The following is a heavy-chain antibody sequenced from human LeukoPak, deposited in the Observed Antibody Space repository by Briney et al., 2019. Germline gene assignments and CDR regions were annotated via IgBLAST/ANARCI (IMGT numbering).Heavy chain of an antibody. CDR3: ARTDSSGYYGDY. Sequence: GGSLRLSCAASGFTFSDYYMSWIRQAPGKGLEWVSYISSSGSTIYYADSVKGRFTISRDNARNSLYLQMNSLRTEDTAVYYCARTDSSGYYGDYWGQGTLVTVSS. CDR2: ISSSGSTI. J-gene: IGHJ4*02. D-gene: IGHD3-22*01. CDR1: GFTFSDYY. V-gene: IGHV3-11*04.